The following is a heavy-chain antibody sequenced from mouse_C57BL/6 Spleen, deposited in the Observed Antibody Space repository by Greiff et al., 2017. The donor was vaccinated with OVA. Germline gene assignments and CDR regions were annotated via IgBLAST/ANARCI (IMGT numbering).Heavy chain of an antibody. CDR3: ARGYGSARYYFDY. V-gene: IGHV1-55*01. J-gene: IGHJ2*01. CDR1: GSTFTSYW. D-gene: IGHD1-1*01. Sequence: VQLPPPGAELVKPGASVKMSCKASGSTFTSYWLTWVKQLPGQGLEWIVDIYPGSGSTNYNEKFKSKATLTVDTSSSTAYMQISSLTAEDSAVYYGARGYGSARYYFDYWGQGTTLTVSS. CDR2: IYPGSGST.